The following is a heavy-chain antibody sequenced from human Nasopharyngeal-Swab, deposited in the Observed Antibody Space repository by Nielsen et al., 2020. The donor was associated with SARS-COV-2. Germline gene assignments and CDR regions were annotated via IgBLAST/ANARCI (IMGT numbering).Heavy chain of an antibody. D-gene: IGHD5-12*01. CDR3: AIEVKYSGYEPYYYCMDV. J-gene: IGHJ6*02. CDR1: GGSISSYY. CDR2: IYYSGST. Sequence: SETLSLTCTVYGGSISSYYWSWIRQPPGKGLEWIGYIYYSGSTNYNPSLKSRVTISVDTSKNQFSLKLSSVTAADTDVYYCAIEVKYSGYEPYYYCMDVWGQGTTFTVSS. V-gene: IGHV4-59*01.